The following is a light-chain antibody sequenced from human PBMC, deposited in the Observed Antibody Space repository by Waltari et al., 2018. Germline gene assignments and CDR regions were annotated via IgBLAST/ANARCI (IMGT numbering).Light chain of an antibody. Sequence: EIVLTQSPGTLSLSPGERATLSCRASQGVSRALAWYQQNPGQAPRLLSYGASNRATGSPDRFSGSGSGTDFSLIISRLEPEDFAVYYCQHYVSLPVTFGQGTKVEIK. J-gene: IGKJ1*01. CDR2: GAS. CDR1: QGVSRA. V-gene: IGKV3-20*01. CDR3: QHYVSLPVT.